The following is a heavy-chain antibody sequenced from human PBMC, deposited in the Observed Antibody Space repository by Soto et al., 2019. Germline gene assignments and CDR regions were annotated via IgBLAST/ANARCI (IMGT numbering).Heavy chain of an antibody. V-gene: IGHV3-74*01. J-gene: IGHJ6*02. Sequence: EVQLVESGGGLVQPGGSLRLSCAASGFTFSSYWMHWVRQAPGKGLVWVSRINSDGSSTSYADSVKGRFTISRDNAKNTLYLQMNSLRAEDTAVYYCARVGIAAAGTPPDNYYYYGMDVWGQGTTVTVSS. CDR2: INSDGSST. CDR1: GFTFSSYW. CDR3: ARVGIAAAGTPPDNYYYYGMDV. D-gene: IGHD6-13*01.